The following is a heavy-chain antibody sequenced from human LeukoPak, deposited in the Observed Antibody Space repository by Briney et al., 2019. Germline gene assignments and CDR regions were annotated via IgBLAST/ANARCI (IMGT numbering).Heavy chain of an antibody. CDR3: TRHQYDAFEI. CDR1: GITVSSYY. Sequence: GGSLRLSRAASGITVSSYYMSWVRQAPGKGLEWVSVIYGGGGTYYADSAKGRFAISRDNSKNTLYLQISSLRAEDTAIYYCTRHQYDAFEIWGQGTMVTVSS. J-gene: IGHJ3*02. D-gene: IGHD4-11*01. V-gene: IGHV3-53*01. CDR2: IYGGGGT.